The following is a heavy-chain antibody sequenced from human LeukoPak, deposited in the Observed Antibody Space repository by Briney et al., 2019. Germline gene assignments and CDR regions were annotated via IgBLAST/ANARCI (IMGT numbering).Heavy chain of an antibody. Sequence: SVKVSCKASGGTFSSYAISWVRQAPGQGLEWMGGIIPIFGAANYAQKFQGRVTITADESTSTAYMELSSLRSEDTAVYYCASHYYDSSGYYYGFDYWGQGTLVTVSS. CDR1: GGTFSSYA. CDR2: IIPIFGAA. J-gene: IGHJ4*02. V-gene: IGHV1-69*01. D-gene: IGHD3-22*01. CDR3: ASHYYDSSGYYYGFDY.